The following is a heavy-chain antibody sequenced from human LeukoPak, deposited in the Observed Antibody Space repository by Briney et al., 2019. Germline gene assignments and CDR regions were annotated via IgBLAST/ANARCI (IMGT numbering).Heavy chain of an antibody. CDR3: ARAIVVVIFDINYFDY. D-gene: IGHD3-22*01. CDR2: VSNSGDYI. Sequence: GGSLRLSCAASGFSFSSYRMNWVRQAPGKGLEWVSSVSNSGDYIHYADSVKGRFTISRDNAKNSLYLQMNSLRAEDTAVYYCARAIVVVIFDINYFDYWGQGTLVTVSS. CDR1: GFSFSSYR. V-gene: IGHV3-21*01. J-gene: IGHJ4*02.